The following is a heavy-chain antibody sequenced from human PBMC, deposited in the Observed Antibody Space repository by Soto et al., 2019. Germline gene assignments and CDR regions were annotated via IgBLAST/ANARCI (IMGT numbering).Heavy chain of an antibody. CDR2: IKSKTDGGTT. Sequence: EVQMVESGGGLVKPGGCLRLSCAASCFSFSNAWMNWVRQAQGKGREWVGRIKSKTDGGTTDYAAPVKGRFTISRDDSKNTLYLQMNSLKTEDTAVYYCTIQNARGVPDYWGQGTLVTVSS. J-gene: IGHJ4*02. D-gene: IGHD3-10*01. V-gene: IGHV3-15*07. CDR3: TIQNARGVPDY. CDR1: CFSFSNAW.